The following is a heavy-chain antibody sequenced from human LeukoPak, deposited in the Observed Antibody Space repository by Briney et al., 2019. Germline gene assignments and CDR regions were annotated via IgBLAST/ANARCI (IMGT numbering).Heavy chain of an antibody. Sequence: SETLSLTCTVSGGSISSDSYYWAWIRQPPGKGLEWIASIYYSGSTYYNPSLKSRVTISVDTSRNQFSLKLSSVTAADTAVYYCASPAVAGLSEGYWGQGALVIVSS. CDR2: IYYSGST. J-gene: IGHJ4*02. CDR3: ASPAVAGLSEGY. V-gene: IGHV4-39*01. D-gene: IGHD6-19*01. CDR1: GGSISSDSYY.